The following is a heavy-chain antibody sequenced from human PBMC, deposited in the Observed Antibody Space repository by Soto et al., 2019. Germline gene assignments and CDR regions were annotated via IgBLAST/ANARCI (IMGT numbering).Heavy chain of an antibody. CDR1: GYTFTSYA. CDR2: ISAYNGNT. Sequence: ASVKVSCKASGYTFTSYAMHWVRQAPGQRLEWMGWISAYNGNTNYARKLQGRVTMTTDTSTSTAYMELRSLRSDDTAVYYCARGVCSGGSCYSRIYYYYYMDVWGKGTTVTVSS. V-gene: IGHV1-18*01. J-gene: IGHJ6*03. D-gene: IGHD2-15*01. CDR3: ARGVCSGGSCYSRIYYYYYMDV.